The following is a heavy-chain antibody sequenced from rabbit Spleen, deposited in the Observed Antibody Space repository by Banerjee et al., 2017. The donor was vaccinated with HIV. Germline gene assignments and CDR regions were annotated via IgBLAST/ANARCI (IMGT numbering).Heavy chain of an antibody. CDR3: ARDLVAVIGWNFNL. CDR2: IYAGSTGTT. V-gene: IGHV1S40*01. J-gene: IGHJ4*01. CDR1: GFTISSSYW. Sequence: QSLEESGGDLVKPGASLTLSCKASGFTISSSYWISWVRQAPGKGLEWIACIYAGSTGTTDYATWAKGRFTISKTSSTTVTLQMTSLTAADTATYVCARDLVAVIGWNFNLWGPGTLVTVS. D-gene: IGHD1-1*01.